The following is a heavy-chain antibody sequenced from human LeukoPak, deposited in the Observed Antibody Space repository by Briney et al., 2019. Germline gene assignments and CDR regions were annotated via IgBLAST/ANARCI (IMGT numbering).Heavy chain of an antibody. CDR1: GGTFSRYA. D-gene: IGHD2-2*01. CDR2: IIPIFGTA. J-gene: IGHJ5*02. Sequence: GASVKVSCKASGGTFSRYAMSWVRQAPGQGLEWMGGIIPIFGTASFARKFQGRVTITADESTGTAYMELSSLRSEDTAVYYCARVVTPRYCSTPSCYWKGWFDPWGQGTLVTVSS. V-gene: IGHV1-69*13. CDR3: ARVVTPRYCSTPSCYWKGWFDP.